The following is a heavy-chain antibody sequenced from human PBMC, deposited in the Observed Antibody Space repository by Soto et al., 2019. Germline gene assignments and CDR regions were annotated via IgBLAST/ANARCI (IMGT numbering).Heavy chain of an antibody. CDR3: TTDFTMIVVVGAFDI. J-gene: IGHJ3*02. CDR1: GFTFSNAW. D-gene: IGHD3-22*01. V-gene: IGHV3-15*07. Sequence: GGSLRLSCAASGFTFSNAWMNWVRQAPGKGLEWVGRIKSKTDGGTTDYAAPVKGRFTISRDDSKNTLYLQMNSLKTEDTAVYFCTTDFTMIVVVGAFDIWCQRSLVTVS. CDR2: IKSKTDGGTT.